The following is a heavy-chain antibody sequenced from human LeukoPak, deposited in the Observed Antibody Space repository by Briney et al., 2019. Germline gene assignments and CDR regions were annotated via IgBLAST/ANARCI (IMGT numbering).Heavy chain of an antibody. J-gene: IGHJ4*02. V-gene: IGHV3-48*03. D-gene: IGHD3-22*01. Sequence: GGSLRLSCAASGFTFSSYEMNWVRQAPGKGLEWVSYISSSGSTIYYADSVKGRFTISRDNAKNSLYLQMNSLKIEDTAVYYCVRDSGSGYYWDYWGQGTLVTVS. CDR1: GFTFSSYE. CDR2: ISSSGSTI. CDR3: VRDSGSGYYWDY.